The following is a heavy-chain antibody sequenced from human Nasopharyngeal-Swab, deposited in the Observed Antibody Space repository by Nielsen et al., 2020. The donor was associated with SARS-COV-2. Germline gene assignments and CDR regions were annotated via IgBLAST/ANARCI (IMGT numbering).Heavy chain of an antibody. J-gene: IGHJ4*02. V-gene: IGHV1-3*01. CDR2: INAGNGNT. CDR1: GYTFTSYA. CDR3: AREGRWELPVPFDY. D-gene: IGHD1-26*01. Sequence: ASVKVSCKASGYTFTSYAMHWVRQAPGQRLEWMGWINAGNGNTKYPQKFQGRVTITRDTSASTAYMELSSLRSEDTAVYYCAREGRWELPVPFDYWGQGTLVTVSS.